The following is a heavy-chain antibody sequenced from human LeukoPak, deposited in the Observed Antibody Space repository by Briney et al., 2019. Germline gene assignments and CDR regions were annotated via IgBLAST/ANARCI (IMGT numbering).Heavy chain of an antibody. CDR2: IYTRGST. J-gene: IGHJ6*03. V-gene: IGHV4-4*07. CDR3: ARQGATALDYYYYYMDV. Sequence: PSETLSLTCTVSGGSISSYYWSWIRQPAGKGLEWIGRIYTRGSTNYNPSLKSRVTISVDKSKNQFSLKLSSVTAADTAVYYCARQGATALDYYYYYMDVWGKGTTVTVSS. CDR1: GGSISSYY. D-gene: IGHD1-26*01.